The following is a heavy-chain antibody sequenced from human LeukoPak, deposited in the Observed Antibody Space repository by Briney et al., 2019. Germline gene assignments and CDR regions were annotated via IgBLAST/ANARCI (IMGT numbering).Heavy chain of an antibody. D-gene: IGHD2-2*02. V-gene: IGHV4-34*01. CDR3: ARGHTSRAFDI. J-gene: IGHJ3*02. CDR2: INDGRST. CDR1: GGSFSGYY. Sequence: KPSETLSLTCAVYGGSFSGYYWSWLRQPPGKGLEWIGEINDGRSTNYNPSLKSRVTISVDTSKTQISLKLSSVTAVDTAVYYWARGHTSRAFDIWGQGTMVTVSS.